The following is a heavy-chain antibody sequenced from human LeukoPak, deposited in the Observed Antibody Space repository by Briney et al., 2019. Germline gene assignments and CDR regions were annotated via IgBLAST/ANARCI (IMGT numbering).Heavy chain of an antibody. Sequence: NASETLSLTCNVSGDSISNSYWSWIRQPPGKGLEWIGYINYSGSTNYNPSLKSRVTISVDMSKNQFSLKLTSVTAADTAIYYCARDSQRGGWYDWFDPWGQGTLVTVSS. V-gene: IGHV4-59*01. J-gene: IGHJ5*02. CDR2: INYSGST. D-gene: IGHD6-19*01. CDR3: ARDSQRGGWYDWFDP. CDR1: GDSISNSY.